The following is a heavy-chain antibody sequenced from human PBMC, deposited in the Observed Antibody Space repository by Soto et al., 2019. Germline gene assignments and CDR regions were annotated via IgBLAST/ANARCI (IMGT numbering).Heavy chain of an antibody. J-gene: IGHJ4*02. CDR1: GGSISSSSYY. Sequence: SETLSLTCTVSGGSISSSSYYWGWVRQHPGKGLEWIGSIYYSGGTYYNPSLKSRVTISVDTSKNQFSLKLSSVTAADMAVYYCARPSGSYLYYFDYWGQGTLVTVSS. V-gene: IGHV4-39*01. CDR3: ARPSGSYLYYFDY. D-gene: IGHD1-26*01. CDR2: IYYSGGT.